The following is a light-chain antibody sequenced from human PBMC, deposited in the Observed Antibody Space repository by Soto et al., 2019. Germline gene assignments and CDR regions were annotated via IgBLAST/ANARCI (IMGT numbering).Light chain of an antibody. J-gene: IGKJ2*01. CDR2: KAS. Sequence: DIQMTQSPSTLSASVGDRVTITCRASQSISSWLAWYQQKPGKAPKLLIYKASSLESGVPSRFSGSGSGTEFTLTISSLQPDDFATYYCQQYNSLYPFGQGTNLEIK. CDR3: QQYNSLYP. CDR1: QSISSW. V-gene: IGKV1-5*03.